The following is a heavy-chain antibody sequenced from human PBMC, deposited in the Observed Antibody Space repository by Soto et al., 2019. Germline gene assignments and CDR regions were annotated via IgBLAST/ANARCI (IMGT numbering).Heavy chain of an antibody. CDR1: GGSTSSGGYY. CDR3: ARVPGDCSGGSCYEFDY. D-gene: IGHD2-15*01. J-gene: IGHJ4*02. CDR2: IYYSGST. Sequence: QVQLQESGPGLVKPSQTLSLTCTVSGGSTSSGGYYWSWIRQHPGKGLEWIGYIYYSGSTYYNPSLKSRVTISVDTSKNQFSLKLSSVTAADTAVYYCARVPGDCSGGSCYEFDYWGQGTLVTVSS. V-gene: IGHV4-31*03.